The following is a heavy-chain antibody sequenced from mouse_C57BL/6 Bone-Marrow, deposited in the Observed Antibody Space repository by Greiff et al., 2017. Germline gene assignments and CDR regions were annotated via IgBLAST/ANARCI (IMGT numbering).Heavy chain of an antibody. Sequence: EVQLVESGGGLVKPAGSLTLTCAASGFTLSDYGMHWVRQAPETGLEWVAYISSGSSTIYYADTVKGRFTITRDNAKNTLFLQMTSVRSEDTAMYYCARGGDGYGMAYWGQGTLVTVSA. D-gene: IGHD2-3*01. CDR1: GFTLSDYG. CDR2: ISSGSSTI. V-gene: IGHV5-17*01. CDR3: ARGGDGYGMAY. J-gene: IGHJ3*01.